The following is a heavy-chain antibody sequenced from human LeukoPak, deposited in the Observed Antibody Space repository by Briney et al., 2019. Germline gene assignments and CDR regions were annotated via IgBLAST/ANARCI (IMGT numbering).Heavy chain of an antibody. CDR1: GFTFSSYD. V-gene: IGHV3-13*01. Sequence: GGSLRLSCAASGFTFSSYDMHWVRQATGKGLEWVSAIGTAGDTYYPGSVKGRFTISRENAKNSLYLQMNSLRAGDTAVYYCARAIRGANALPYYYYYGMDVWGQGTTVTVSS. CDR2: IGTAGDT. D-gene: IGHD3-10*01. J-gene: IGHJ6*02. CDR3: ARAIRGANALPYYYYYGMDV.